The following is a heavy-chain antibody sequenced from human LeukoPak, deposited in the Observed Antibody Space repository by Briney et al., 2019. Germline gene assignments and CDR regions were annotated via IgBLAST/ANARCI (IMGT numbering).Heavy chain of an antibody. CDR3: TRGDSYCSSTSCFDNWITG. V-gene: IGHV4-34*01. D-gene: IGHD2-2*01. J-gene: IGHJ4*02. CDR2: INHSGST. Sequence: KPSETLSLTCAVYGGSFSGYYLSWIRQPPGKGLEWIGEINHSGSTNYNPSLKSRVTISVDTSKNQFSLKLSSVTAADTAVYYCTRGDSYCSSTSCFDNWITGWGQGTLVTVSS. CDR1: GGSFSGYY.